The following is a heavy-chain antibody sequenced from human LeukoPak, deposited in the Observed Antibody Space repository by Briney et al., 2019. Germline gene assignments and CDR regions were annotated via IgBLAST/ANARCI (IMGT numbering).Heavy chain of an antibody. CDR3: ARASNYYGSGSYYFSY. J-gene: IGHJ4*02. V-gene: IGHV1-46*01. CDR2: INPNSGST. CDR1: GYTFTSYY. Sequence: ASVKVSCKASGYTFTSYYMHWVRQAPGQGLEWMGIINPNSGSTSYAQKFQGRVTMTRDTSTSTVYMELSSLRSEDTAVYSCARASNYYGSGSYYFSYWGQGTLVTVSS. D-gene: IGHD3-10*01.